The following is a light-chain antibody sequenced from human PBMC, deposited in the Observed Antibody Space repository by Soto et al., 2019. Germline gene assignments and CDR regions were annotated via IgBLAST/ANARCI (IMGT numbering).Light chain of an antibody. V-gene: IGLV1-44*01. J-gene: IGLJ3*02. CDR2: SNN. Sequence: QSVLTQTPSASGTPGQRVTISCSGSSSNIGSNTVNWYQQLPGTAPKLLTYSNNQRPSGVPDRFSGSKSGTSASLAISGLQSEDEADYYCAAWDDSLNGPVFGGGTKVTVL. CDR3: AAWDDSLNGPV. CDR1: SSNIGSNT.